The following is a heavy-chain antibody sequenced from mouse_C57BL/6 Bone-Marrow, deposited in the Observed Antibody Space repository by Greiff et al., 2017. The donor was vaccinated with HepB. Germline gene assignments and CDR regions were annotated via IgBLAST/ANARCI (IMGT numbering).Heavy chain of an antibody. Sequence: EVNVVESGGGLVKPGGSLKLSCAASGFTFSSYAMSWVRQTPEKRLEWVATISDGGSYTYYPDNVKGRFTISRDNAKNNLYLQMSHLKSEDTAMYYCARPWSAWFAYWGQGTLVTVSA. CDR2: ISDGGSYT. V-gene: IGHV5-4*03. J-gene: IGHJ3*01. CDR3: ARPWSAWFAY. CDR1: GFTFSSYA.